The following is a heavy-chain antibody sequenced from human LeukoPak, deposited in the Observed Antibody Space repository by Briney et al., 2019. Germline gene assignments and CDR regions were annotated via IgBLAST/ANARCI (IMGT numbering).Heavy chain of an antibody. D-gene: IGHD7-27*01. CDR1: GLPVRPSS. J-gene: IGHJ4*02. CDR3: ARDPPVTGELVLGRQRIFYQ. Sequence: GESLRLSCAASGLPVRPSSMSWVRQAPGKGLEWVSVIYSTGSTYYEDSVNGRFTISRDTSKSTVHLQLNRLRVEDTAVYYCARDPPVTGELVLGRQRIFYQWGQGTLVTVSS. V-gene: IGHV3-53*01. CDR2: IYSTGST.